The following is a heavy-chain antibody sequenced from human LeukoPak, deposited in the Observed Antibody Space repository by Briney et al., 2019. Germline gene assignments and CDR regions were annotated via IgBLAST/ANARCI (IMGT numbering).Heavy chain of an antibody. CDR3: ARDHGDYYGSGSYWRGYYYYYMDV. V-gene: IGHV4-4*07. Sequence: SETLSLTCTVSGGSISSYYWSWIRQPAGKGLEWIGRIYTSGSTNYNPSLKSRVTMSVDTSKNQFSLKLSSVTAADTAVYYCARDHGDYYGSGSYWRGYYYYYMDVWGKGTTVTISS. D-gene: IGHD3-10*01. CDR2: IYTSGST. J-gene: IGHJ6*03. CDR1: GGSISSYY.